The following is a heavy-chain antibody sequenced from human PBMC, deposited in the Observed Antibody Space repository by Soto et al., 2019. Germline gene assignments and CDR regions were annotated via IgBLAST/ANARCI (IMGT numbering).Heavy chain of an antibody. CDR2: IYPGDSDT. D-gene: IGHD2-15*01. CDR3: ARRCSGGSCYGSFAFDI. V-gene: IGHV5-51*01. J-gene: IGHJ3*02. CDR1: GYSFTSYW. Sequence: PGESLKISCKGSGYSFTSYWIGWVRQMPGKGLEWMGIIYPGDSDTRYGPSFQGQVTISADKSISTAYLQWSSLKASDTAMYYCARRCSGGSCYGSFAFDIWGQGTMVTVSS.